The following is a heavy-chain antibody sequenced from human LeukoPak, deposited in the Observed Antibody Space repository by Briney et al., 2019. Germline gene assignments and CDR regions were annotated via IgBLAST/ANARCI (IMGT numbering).Heavy chain of an antibody. J-gene: IGHJ4*02. V-gene: IGHV3-23*01. CDR2: IGGSIGST. Sequence: GGSLRLSCAASGFSFSNYAMSWVRQGPGKGLEWVSAIGGSIGSTFYTDSVKGRFTISRDNSKNTLSLQMDSLRVEDTAVYYCVKDFVVVPRLVNYFDYWGQGTLVIVSS. CDR3: VKDFVVVPRLVNYFDY. D-gene: IGHD2-2*01. CDR1: GFSFSNYA.